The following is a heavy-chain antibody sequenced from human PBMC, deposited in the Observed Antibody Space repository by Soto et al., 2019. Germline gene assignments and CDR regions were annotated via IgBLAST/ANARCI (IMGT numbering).Heavy chain of an antibody. CDR2: IRSKANSYAT. CDR1: GFTFSVSA. V-gene: IGHV3-73*01. J-gene: IGHJ6*02. Sequence: GGSLRLSCAASGFTFSVSAIHWVRQSSGKGLEWVGRIRSKANSYATAYAASVKGRFTISRDDSKNTAYLQMNSLKTEDTAVYYCTRVSAVAVAPVRMDAWGQGTTVTVSS. D-gene: IGHD6-19*01. CDR3: TRVSAVAVAPVRMDA.